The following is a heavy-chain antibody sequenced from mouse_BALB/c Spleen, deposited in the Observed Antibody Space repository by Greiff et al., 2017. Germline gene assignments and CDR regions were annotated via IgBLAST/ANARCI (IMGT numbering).Heavy chain of an antibody. Sequence: VQLKQSGPELVKPGASVKVSCKASGYAFTSYNMYWVKQSHGKSLEWIGYIDPYNGGTSYNQKFKGKATLTVDKSSSTAYMHLNSLTSEDSAVYYCARVPAYGSSHWYFDVWGAGTTVTVSS. CDR2: IDPYNGGT. J-gene: IGHJ1*01. D-gene: IGHD1-1*01. CDR3: ARVPAYGSSHWYFDV. V-gene: IGHV1S135*01. CDR1: GYAFTSYN.